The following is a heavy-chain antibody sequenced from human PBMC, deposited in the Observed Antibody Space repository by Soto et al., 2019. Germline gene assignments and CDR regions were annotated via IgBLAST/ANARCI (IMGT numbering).Heavy chain of an antibody. J-gene: IGHJ4*02. Sequence: GGSLRLSCAASGFTFSSYGMHWVRQAPGKGLEWVAVIWNDGSIKYYADSVKGRFTISRDNSKNTLYLQMNSLRVEDTAVYYCASRSPACEYWGQGTLVTVSS. V-gene: IGHV3-33*01. CDR1: GFTFSSYG. CDR2: IWNDGSIK. CDR3: ASRSPACEY.